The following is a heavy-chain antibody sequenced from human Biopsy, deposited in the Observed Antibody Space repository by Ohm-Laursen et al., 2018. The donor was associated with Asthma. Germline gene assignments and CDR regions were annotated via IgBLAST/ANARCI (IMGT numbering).Heavy chain of an antibody. CDR1: GYTFINYA. J-gene: IGHJ4*02. CDR2: INPGNGNT. CDR3: ARGPEYVRSSGALDY. Sequence: GASVKVSCKASGYTFINYAIHWVRQAPGQRLEWMGWINPGNGNTKYSQKFQGRVTISADDSTSTAYMELSSLSSEDTALYYCARGPEYVRSSGALDYWGQGTLVTVSS. V-gene: IGHV1-3*01. D-gene: IGHD2-2*01.